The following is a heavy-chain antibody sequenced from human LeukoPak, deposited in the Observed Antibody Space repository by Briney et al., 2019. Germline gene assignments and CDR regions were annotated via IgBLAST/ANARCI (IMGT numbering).Heavy chain of an antibody. CDR3: QSRYLEWLLDY. D-gene: IGHD3-3*01. V-gene: IGHV4-39*01. J-gene: IGHJ4*02. Sequence: SETLSLTCTVYGGSISSSSYYWGWIRQPPGKGLEWIGSIYYSGNIYYNPSLKSRVTIFVDTSKNQFSLKLSSVTAADTAVYYCQSRYLEWLLDYWGQGTLVTVSS. CDR1: GGSISSSSYY. CDR2: IYYSGNI.